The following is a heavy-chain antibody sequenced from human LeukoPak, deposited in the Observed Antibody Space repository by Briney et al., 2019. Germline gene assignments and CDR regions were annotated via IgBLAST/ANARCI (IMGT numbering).Heavy chain of an antibody. CDR2: INPNSGGT. V-gene: IGHV1-2*02. J-gene: IGHJ6*03. D-gene: IGHD2-15*01. Sequence: ASVKVSCKASGYTFTGYYMHWVRQAPGQGLEWMGWINPNSGGTNYAQKFQGRVTMTRDTSISTAYMELSRLRSDDTAVYYCARATPDIVVVVAATHQYYYYYYYMDVWGKGTTVTISS. CDR1: GYTFTGYY. CDR3: ARATPDIVVVVAATHQYYYYYYYMDV.